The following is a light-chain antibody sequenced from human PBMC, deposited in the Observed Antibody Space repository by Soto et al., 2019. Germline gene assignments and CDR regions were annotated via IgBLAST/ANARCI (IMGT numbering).Light chain of an antibody. J-gene: IGKJ1*01. Sequence: MVLTQSPGTLSLSPGERATLSCRASQNIGTYLAWYQHKPGQAPSLLIFGASTRANGVPHRFSGSGSGTDFTLTISSLDPEDFAIYYCQQYGTSTRWTFGQGTKVDIK. CDR3: QQYGTSTRWT. CDR2: GAS. V-gene: IGKV3-20*01. CDR1: QNIGTY.